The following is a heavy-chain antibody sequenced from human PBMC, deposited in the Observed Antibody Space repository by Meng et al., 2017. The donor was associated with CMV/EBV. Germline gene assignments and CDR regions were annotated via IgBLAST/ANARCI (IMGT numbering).Heavy chain of an antibody. D-gene: IGHD5-18*01. CDR1: FSGSA. Sequence: FSGSAMNWVRQASGKGLEWVGRIRSKANSYATAYAASVKGRFTISRDDSKNTAYLQMNSLKTEDTAVYYCTRDKGEWIQLWLHNWFDPWGQGTLVTVSS. V-gene: IGHV3-73*01. J-gene: IGHJ5*02. CDR3: TRDKGEWIQLWLHNWFDP. CDR2: IRSKANSYAT.